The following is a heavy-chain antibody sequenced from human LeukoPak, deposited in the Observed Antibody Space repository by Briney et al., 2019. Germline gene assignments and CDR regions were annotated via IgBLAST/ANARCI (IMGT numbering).Heavy chain of an antibody. CDR1: GGSISITTSY. CDR2: IYYSGST. V-gene: IGHV4-39*01. J-gene: IGHJ4*02. CDR3: VRRNHYFDY. Sequence: SETLSLTCTVPGGSISITTSYWGWIRQPPGEGLEWIASIYYSGSTYYNPSLKSRVAISIDTSKNQFSLKLSSVTAADTAVYYCVRRNHYFDYWGQGTLVAVSS.